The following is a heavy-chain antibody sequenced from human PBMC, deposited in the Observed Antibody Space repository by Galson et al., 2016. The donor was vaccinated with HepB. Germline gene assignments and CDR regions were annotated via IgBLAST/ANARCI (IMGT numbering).Heavy chain of an antibody. CDR2: MWTDGGEK. V-gene: IGHV3-33*01. CDR3: AREMPIREYYYYGMDV. CDR1: GFTFTSYV. D-gene: IGHD3-16*01. Sequence: SLRLSCAASGFTFTSYVMHWVRQAPGKGLEWEAVMWTDGGEKYYADSVRGRFTISRDNSNNTVFLHMDSLRVEDTAVYYCAREMPIREYYYYGMDVWGQGTTVTVSS. J-gene: IGHJ6*02.